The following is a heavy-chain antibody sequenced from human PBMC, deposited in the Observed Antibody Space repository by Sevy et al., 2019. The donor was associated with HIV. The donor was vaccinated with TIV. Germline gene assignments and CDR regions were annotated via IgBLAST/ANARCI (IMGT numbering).Heavy chain of an antibody. J-gene: IGHJ6*02. CDR1: GFTFSDYY. V-gene: IGHV3-11*01. CDR2: ISSSGSTI. CDR3: AGGEYYYFSLLRTYYYGMDV. Sequence: RGYLRLSCAASGFTFSDYYMSWIRQAPGKGLEGVSYISSSGSTIYYADSVKGRFTISRDNAKNSLYLQMNSLRAEDTAVYYCAGGEYYYFSLLRTYYYGMDVWGQGTTVNVSS. D-gene: IGHD3-3*01.